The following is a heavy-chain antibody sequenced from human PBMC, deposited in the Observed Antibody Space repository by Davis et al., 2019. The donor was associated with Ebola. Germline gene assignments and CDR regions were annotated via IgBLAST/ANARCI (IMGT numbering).Heavy chain of an antibody. CDR2: INPDGSQK. V-gene: IGHV3-7*01. CDR1: GFTVSSKY. Sequence: PGGSLRLSCAASGFTVSSKYMTWVRQAPGKGPEWVAKINPDGSQKYYVDSVKGRFTISRDNAKNSLYLQMNSLRAEDTAVYYCAGPYMQDSNYWGQGTLVTVSS. D-gene: IGHD3-16*01. CDR3: AGPYMQDSNY. J-gene: IGHJ4*02.